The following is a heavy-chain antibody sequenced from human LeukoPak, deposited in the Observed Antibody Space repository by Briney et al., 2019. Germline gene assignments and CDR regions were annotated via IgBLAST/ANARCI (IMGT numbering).Heavy chain of an antibody. J-gene: IGHJ4*02. D-gene: IGHD3-16*01. CDR1: GFTFTTYA. CDR2: IYSGGST. CDR3: ARSPGGGEDY. V-gene: IGHV3-66*01. Sequence: PGGSLRLSCAASGFTFTTYAMAWVRQAPGKGLEWVSVIYSGGSTYYADSVKGRFTISRDNSKNTLYLQMNSLRAEDTAVYYCARSPGGGEDYWGQGTLVTVSS.